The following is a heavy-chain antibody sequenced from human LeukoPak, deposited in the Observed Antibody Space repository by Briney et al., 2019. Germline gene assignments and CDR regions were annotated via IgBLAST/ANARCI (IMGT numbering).Heavy chain of an antibody. D-gene: IGHD3-3*01. CDR1: GFTFSSYW. Sequence: PGGSLRLSCAASGFTFSSYWMSWVRQAPGKGLEWVANIKQDGSEKYYVDSVKGRFTISRDNAKNSLYLQMNSLRAEDTAVYYCARAPKYDFWSGYFYFDYWGQGTLVTVSS. V-gene: IGHV3-7*01. CDR2: IKQDGSEK. J-gene: IGHJ4*02. CDR3: ARAPKYDFWSGYFYFDY.